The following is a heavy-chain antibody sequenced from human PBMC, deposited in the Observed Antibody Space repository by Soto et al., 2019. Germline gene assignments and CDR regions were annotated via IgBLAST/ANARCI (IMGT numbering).Heavy chain of an antibody. Sequence: GGSLRLSCAASGFTVSSNYMSWVRQAPGKGLEWVSVIYSGGSAYYADSVKGRFTISRDNSKNTLYLQMNSLRAEDTAVYYCAKSLRWMITSPPFDPRGQGTLVTVSS. J-gene: IGHJ5*02. V-gene: IGHV3-66*01. D-gene: IGHD3-16*01. CDR2: IYSGGSA. CDR3: AKSLRWMITSPPFDP. CDR1: GFTVSSNY.